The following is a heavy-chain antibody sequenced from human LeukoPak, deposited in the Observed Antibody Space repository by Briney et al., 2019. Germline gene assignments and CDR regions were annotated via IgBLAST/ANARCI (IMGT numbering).Heavy chain of an antibody. V-gene: IGHV3-7*01. Sequence: GGSRRLSCAASGFSFSTYWMSWVRQAPGKGLEWVANIKQDGSEKYYVDSAKGRFTISRDNAKNSLYLQMNSLRAEDTAVYYCATDLGSSQPNFWGQGILVTVSS. D-gene: IGHD6-13*01. J-gene: IGHJ4*02. CDR2: IKQDGSEK. CDR3: ATDLGSSQPNF. CDR1: GFSFSTYW.